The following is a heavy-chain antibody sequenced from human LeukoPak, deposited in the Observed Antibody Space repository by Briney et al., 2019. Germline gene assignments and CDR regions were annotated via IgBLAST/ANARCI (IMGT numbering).Heavy chain of an antibody. J-gene: IGHJ5*02. V-gene: IGHV4-34*01. CDR1: GGSFSGYY. CDR2: INHSGST. CDR3: ARCILRFLEWPRPYNWFDP. D-gene: IGHD3-3*01. Sequence: SETLSLTCAVYGGSFSGYYWSWIRQPPGKGLEWIGEINHSGSTNYNPSLKSRVTISVDTSKNQFSLKLSSVTAADTAVYYCARCILRFLEWPRPYNWFDPWGQGTLVTVSS.